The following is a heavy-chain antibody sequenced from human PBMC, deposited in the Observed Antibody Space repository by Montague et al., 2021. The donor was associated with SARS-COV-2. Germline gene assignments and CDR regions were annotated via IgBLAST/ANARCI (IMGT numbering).Heavy chain of an antibody. D-gene: IGHD2-21*01. J-gene: IGHJ4*02. CDR3: ASYSGGSYLDH. Sequence: SETLSLTCTVSGGSISSYYWGWIRQPPGKGLEWIGRINNSGSTNYNPSLKSRVTMSVDTSKNQFSLKLSSVTAADTAVYYCASYSGGSYLDHWGQGTLVTVSS. V-gene: IGHV4-4*07. CDR1: GGSISSYY. CDR2: INNSGST.